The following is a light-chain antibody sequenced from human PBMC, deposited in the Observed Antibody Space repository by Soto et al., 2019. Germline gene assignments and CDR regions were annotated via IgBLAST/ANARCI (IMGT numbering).Light chain of an antibody. CDR3: QQYDTYSMYT. Sequence: TQSPATLSLSPGERATLSCRASQSIGTWLAWYQQKPGKAPKLLIYDASTLESGVPSRFSGSGSGTEFTLIISSLQPDDFATYYCQQYDTYSMYTFGQGTKLEIK. V-gene: IGKV1-5*01. CDR2: DAS. J-gene: IGKJ2*01. CDR1: QSIGTW.